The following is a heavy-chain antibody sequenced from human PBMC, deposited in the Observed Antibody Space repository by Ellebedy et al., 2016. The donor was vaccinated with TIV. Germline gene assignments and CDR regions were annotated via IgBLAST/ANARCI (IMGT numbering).Heavy chain of an antibody. V-gene: IGHV1-8*01. CDR1: GYTFTSYD. Sequence: AASVKVSCKASGYTFTSYDINWVRQATGQGLEWMGWMNPNSGNTGYAQKFQGRVTITADKSTSTAYMELNSLRSEDTAVYYCARAPPPRGDRSADAFDIWGQGTMVTVSS. CDR2: MNPNSGNT. CDR3: ARAPPPRGDRSADAFDI. J-gene: IGHJ3*02. D-gene: IGHD7-27*01.